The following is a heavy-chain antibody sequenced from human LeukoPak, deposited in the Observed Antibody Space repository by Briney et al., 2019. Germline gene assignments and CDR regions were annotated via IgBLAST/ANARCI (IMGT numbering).Heavy chain of an antibody. Sequence: GGSLRLSCAASGFTFSSYSMNWVRQAPGKGLEWVSSISSSSSYIYYADSVKGRLTISRDNAENSLFLQMNHLRVEDTAVYYCTRDFGRSSYYFDFWGQGTLVTVSS. CDR2: ISSSSSYI. CDR1: GFTFSSYS. J-gene: IGHJ4*02. CDR3: TRDFGRSSYYFDF. D-gene: IGHD3-3*01. V-gene: IGHV3-21*01.